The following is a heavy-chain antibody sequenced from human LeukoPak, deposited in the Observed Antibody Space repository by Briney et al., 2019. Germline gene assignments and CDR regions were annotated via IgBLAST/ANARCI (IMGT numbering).Heavy chain of an antibody. CDR3: ARVSVVYGMDV. CDR1: GGSISSDY. V-gene: IGHV4-59*01. Sequence: KPSETLSLTCGVSGGSISSDYWAWIRQPPGKGLDWIGYMYYTGSTNYNPSLKSRVNISLATSKNQFSLKLSSVTAADTAVYYCARVSVVYGMDVWGRGTTVTVSS. CDR2: MYYTGST. J-gene: IGHJ6*02.